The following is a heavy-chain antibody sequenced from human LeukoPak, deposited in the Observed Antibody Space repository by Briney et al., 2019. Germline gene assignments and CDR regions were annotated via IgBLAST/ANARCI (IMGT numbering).Heavy chain of an antibody. J-gene: IGHJ4*02. Sequence: SETLSLTCAVYGGSFSGYYWSWIRQPPGKGLEWIGSIYYSGSTYYNPSLKSRVTISVDTSKNQFSLKLSSVTAADTAVYYCASNRRGFFDYWGQGTLVTVSS. V-gene: IGHV4-34*01. CDR3: ASNRRGFFDY. D-gene: IGHD3-16*01. CDR1: GGSFSGYY. CDR2: IYYSGST.